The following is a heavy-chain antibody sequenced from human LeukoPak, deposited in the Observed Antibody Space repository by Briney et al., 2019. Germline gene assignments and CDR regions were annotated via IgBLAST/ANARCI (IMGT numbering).Heavy chain of an antibody. Sequence: PGGSLRLSCAASGFTFSGSAMHWVRQASGEWLEWGGRIIIKANSYATAYAAWVQYMLTSSRDDSKKRAYLQMNSLKTEDTAVYSCTTTGPTVDYWGQGTLVTVSS. CDR1: GFTFSGSA. CDR2: IIIKANSYAT. J-gene: IGHJ4*02. D-gene: IGHD4-23*01. V-gene: IGHV3-73*01. CDR3: TTTGPTVDY.